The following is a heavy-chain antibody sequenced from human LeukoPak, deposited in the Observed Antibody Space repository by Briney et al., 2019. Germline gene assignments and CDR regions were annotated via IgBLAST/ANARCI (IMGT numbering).Heavy chain of an antibody. CDR2: IYTSGST. V-gene: IGHV4-61*02. CDR1: GGSISSGSYY. D-gene: IGHD2-2*02. Sequence: PSETLSLTCTVSGGSISSGSYYWSCIQQPAGKGLECIGRIYTSGSTNYNPSLKSRVTISVDTSENQFSLKLSSVTAADTAVYYCARWLGYCSSTSCYSWFDPWGQGTLVTVSS. CDR3: ARWLGYCSSTSCYSWFDP. J-gene: IGHJ5*02.